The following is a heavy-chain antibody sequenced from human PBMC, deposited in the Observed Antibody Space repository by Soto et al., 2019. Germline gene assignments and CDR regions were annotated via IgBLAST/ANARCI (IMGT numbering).Heavy chain of an antibody. Sequence: ASVKVSCKASGYTFTSYYMHWVRQAPGQGLEWMGVIEPSGGSRSYTQKFQGRVTMTRDTSTSTVYMELSSLRSEDTAVYYCARTTITFYYFDFRGQGLLVTVSS. CDR3: ARTTITFYYFDF. CDR1: GYTFTSYY. D-gene: IGHD4-17*01. V-gene: IGHV1-46*01. J-gene: IGHJ4*02. CDR2: IEPSGGSR.